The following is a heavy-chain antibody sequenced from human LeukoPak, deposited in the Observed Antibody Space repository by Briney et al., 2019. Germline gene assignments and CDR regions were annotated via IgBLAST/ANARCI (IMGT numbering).Heavy chain of an antibody. CDR1: GGSISSYY. CDR3: VRYSPYYDSSGYAFDI. J-gene: IGHJ3*02. V-gene: IGHV4-59*01. CDR2: IYYSGST. Sequence: SETLSLTCTVSGGSISSYYWSWIRQPPGKGLEWIGYIYYSGSTNYNPSLKSRVTISVDTSKNQFSLKLSSVTAADTAVYYCVRYSPYYDSSGYAFDIWGQGTMVTVSS. D-gene: IGHD3-22*01.